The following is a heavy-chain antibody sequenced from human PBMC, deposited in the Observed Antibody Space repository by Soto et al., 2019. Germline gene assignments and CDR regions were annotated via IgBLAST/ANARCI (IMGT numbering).Heavy chain of an antibody. V-gene: IGHV4-39*01. CDR1: GGSISSSSYY. CDR3: ARHPRRNYVFDY. Sequence: SETLSLTCTVSGGSISSSSYYWGWIRQPPGKGLEWIGSIYYSGSTYYNPSLKSRVTISVDTSKNQFSLKLSSVTAADTAVYYCARHPRRNYVFDYWGQGTLVTVS. J-gene: IGHJ4*02. CDR2: IYYSGST. D-gene: IGHD3-16*01.